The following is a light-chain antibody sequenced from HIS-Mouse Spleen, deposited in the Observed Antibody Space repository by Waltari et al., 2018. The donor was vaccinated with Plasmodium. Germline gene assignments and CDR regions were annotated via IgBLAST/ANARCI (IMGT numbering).Light chain of an antibody. CDR1: SSDVGSYNL. J-gene: IGLJ3*02. Sequence: QSALTQPASVSGSPGQSITISCTGTSSDVGSYNLVSWYQQHPGKAPKLMIYEGSKRPCGVANRFSGSKAGNTASLTISRRQAEDEADYYCCSYAGSSTFVFGGGTKLTVL. CDR3: CSYAGSSTFV. V-gene: IGLV2-23*03. CDR2: EGS.